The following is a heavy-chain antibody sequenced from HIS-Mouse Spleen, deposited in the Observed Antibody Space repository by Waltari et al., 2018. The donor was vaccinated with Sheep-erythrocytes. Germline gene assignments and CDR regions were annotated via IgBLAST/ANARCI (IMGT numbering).Heavy chain of an antibody. D-gene: IGHD3-16*01. CDR3: AKGGFGGNSNDAFDI. Sequence: QVQLVESGGGVVQPGRSLRLSCAASGFTFSSYGMPWALQPPGKGLEWVAVISYDGSNKYYADSVKGRFTISRDNSKNTLYLQMNSLRAEDTAVYYCAKGGFGGNSNDAFDIWGQGTMVTVSS. CDR1: GFTFSSYG. J-gene: IGHJ3*02. V-gene: IGHV3-30*18. CDR2: ISYDGSNK.